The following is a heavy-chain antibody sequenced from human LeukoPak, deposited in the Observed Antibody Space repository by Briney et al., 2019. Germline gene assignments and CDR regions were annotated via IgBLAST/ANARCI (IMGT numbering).Heavy chain of an antibody. D-gene: IGHD3-16*02. CDR1: GYTLTELS. Sequence: ASVKVSCKVSGYTLTELSMHWVRQAPGKGLEWMGGFDPEDGETIYAQKFQGRVTMTEDTSTDTAYMELSSLRSEDTAVYYCATSISSTMITFGGVIVPNWFDPWGQGTLVTVSS. J-gene: IGHJ5*02. CDR2: FDPEDGET. CDR3: ATSISSTMITFGGVIVPNWFDP. V-gene: IGHV1-24*01.